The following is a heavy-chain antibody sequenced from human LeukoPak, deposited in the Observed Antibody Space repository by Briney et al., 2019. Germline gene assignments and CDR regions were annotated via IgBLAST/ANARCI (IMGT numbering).Heavy chain of an antibody. Sequence: PGGSLRLSCAASGFTFSSYSMNWVRQAPGKGLEWVSSISSSSTYVYYADSVKGRFTISRDNAKNSLYLQMNSLRAEDRAVYYCARDRRDKDFDYWGQGTLVTVSS. CDR1: GFTFSSYS. V-gene: IGHV3-21*01. D-gene: IGHD2-15*01. J-gene: IGHJ4*02. CDR2: ISSSSTYV. CDR3: ARDRRDKDFDY.